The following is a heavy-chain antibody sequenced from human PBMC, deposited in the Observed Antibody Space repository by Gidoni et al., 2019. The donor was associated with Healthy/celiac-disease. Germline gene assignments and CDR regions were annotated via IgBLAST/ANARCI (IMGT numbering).Heavy chain of an antibody. CDR3: ARVILGVVY. V-gene: IGHV4-39*01. D-gene: IGHD3-22*01. CDR1: GGSISSSSYY. Sequence: QLQLQESGPGLVKPSETPSLTCTVSGGSISSSSYYWGWIRQPPGKGVEWIGSIYYSGSTYYNPSLKSRVTISVDTSKNQFSLKLSSVTAADTAVYYCARVILGVVYWGQGTLVTVSS. J-gene: IGHJ4*02. CDR2: IYYSGST.